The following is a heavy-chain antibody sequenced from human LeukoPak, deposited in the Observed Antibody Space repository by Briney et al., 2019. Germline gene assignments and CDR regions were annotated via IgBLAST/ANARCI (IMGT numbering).Heavy chain of an antibody. Sequence: PGGSLRLSCAASGFTFSSYTMSWVRQAPGKGLEWVSAISGSGGSTYYADSVKGRFTISRDNSKNTLYLQMNSLRAEDTAVYYCAKAQFLEWLFDAFDIWGQGTMVTVSS. CDR1: GFTFSSYT. J-gene: IGHJ3*02. D-gene: IGHD3-3*01. V-gene: IGHV3-23*01. CDR2: ISGSGGST. CDR3: AKAQFLEWLFDAFDI.